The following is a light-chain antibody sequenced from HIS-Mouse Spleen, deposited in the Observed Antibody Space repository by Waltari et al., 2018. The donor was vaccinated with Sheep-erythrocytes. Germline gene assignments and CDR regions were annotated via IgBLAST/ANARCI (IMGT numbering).Light chain of an antibody. CDR2: DVS. Sequence: QSALTQPRSVSGSPGQSVTIPCTGTSSDVGGYNYVSWYQQHPGKAPKLMIYDVSKRPYGVPDRFSGSKSGNTASLTISGLQAEDEADYYCCSYAGSYNHVFATGTKVTVL. CDR3: CSYAGSYNHV. J-gene: IGLJ1*01. CDR1: SSDVGGYNY. V-gene: IGLV2-11*01.